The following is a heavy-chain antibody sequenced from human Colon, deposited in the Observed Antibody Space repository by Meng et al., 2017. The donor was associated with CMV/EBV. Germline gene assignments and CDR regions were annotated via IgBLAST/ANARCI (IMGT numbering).Heavy chain of an antibody. V-gene: IGHV3-30*02. CDR2: IRYDGSNK. Sequence: GESLKISCAASGFTFSNYGMHWVRQAPGKGLEWVAFIRYDGSNKYYADSVKGRFTISRDNSKNTLYLQMNSLRAEDTAVYYCAGGGGSGTNSYFDYWGQGTLVTVSS. D-gene: IGHD3-10*01. CDR3: AGGGGSGTNSYFDY. CDR1: GFTFSNYG. J-gene: IGHJ4*02.